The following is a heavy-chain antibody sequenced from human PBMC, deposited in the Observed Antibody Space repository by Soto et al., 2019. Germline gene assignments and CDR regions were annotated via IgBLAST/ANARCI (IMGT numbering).Heavy chain of an antibody. Sequence: LRLSCAASGFTFRRYGMHWVRQGPAKGLEWVSFISYDGGNTDYVGSVKGRFTISRDNSKNTLYLQMRSLRAEDTAVYFCAREVRANLNDFGDYEWFDPWGQGTLVTVSS. D-gene: IGHD4-17*01. CDR2: ISYDGGNT. CDR3: AREVRANLNDFGDYEWFDP. CDR1: GFTFRRYG. V-gene: IGHV3-30*03. J-gene: IGHJ5*02.